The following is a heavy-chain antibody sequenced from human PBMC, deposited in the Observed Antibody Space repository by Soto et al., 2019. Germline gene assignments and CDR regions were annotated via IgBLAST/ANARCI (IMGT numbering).Heavy chain of an antibody. J-gene: IGHJ4*02. D-gene: IGHD3-3*01. CDR3: ARGRELYEIFDF. CDR2: ISSSSSDI. Sequence: GGSLRLSCAASGFTFSSYSMTWVRQAPGKGLEWVSSISSSSSDIYYADSVKGRFTISRDNAKNSVYLQMNSLRAEDTAVYYCARGRELYEIFDFWGQGTLVTVSS. V-gene: IGHV3-21*01. CDR1: GFTFSSYS.